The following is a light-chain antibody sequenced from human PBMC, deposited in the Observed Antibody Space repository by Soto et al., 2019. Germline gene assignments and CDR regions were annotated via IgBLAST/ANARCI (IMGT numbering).Light chain of an antibody. CDR2: GAS. CDR3: QQYGSSPST. J-gene: IGKJ3*01. CDR1: QSVSSSY. V-gene: IGKV3-20*01. Sequence: EIVLTQSPGTLSLSPGERATLSCRASQSVSSSYLAWYQQKPGQAPRLLIYGASNRATGIPDRFSGSGSGTDFTLTISRLEPEDFAVYYGQQYGSSPSTFGPGTKVDIK.